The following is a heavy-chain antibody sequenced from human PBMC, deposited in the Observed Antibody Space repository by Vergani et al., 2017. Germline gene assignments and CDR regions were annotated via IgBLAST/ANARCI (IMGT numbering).Heavy chain of an antibody. CDR3: TTDPRYCGDGSCXWLRDHHYYGMDV. CDR2: IKSTFDHGTT. CDR1: GFSFRNAW. V-gene: IGHV3-15*07. D-gene: IGHD2-21*01. J-gene: IGHJ6*02. Sequence: EVQLVESGGGIVKPGGSLRLSCVASGFSFRNAWMNWVRRTPGKGLEWVGRIKSTFDHGTTDYVAAVKGRFTISRDDSKNTLFLQMNGLKTEDIGVYYCTTDPRYCGDGSCXWLRDHHYYGMDVWGQGTTVTVSS.